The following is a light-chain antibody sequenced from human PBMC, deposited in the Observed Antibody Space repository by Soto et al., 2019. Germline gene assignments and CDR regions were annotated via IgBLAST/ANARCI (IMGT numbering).Light chain of an antibody. CDR1: QSISSW. J-gene: IGKJ1*01. CDR2: KAS. CDR3: QQYNSSPT. Sequence: DIQMTQSPSTLSASVGDSVTITCRASQSISSWLAWYQQKPGKAPKLLIYKASSLESGVPSRFSGSGSGTEFTLTISSLQPDSFAPYDCQQYNSSPTCGQGTKVEIK. V-gene: IGKV1-5*03.